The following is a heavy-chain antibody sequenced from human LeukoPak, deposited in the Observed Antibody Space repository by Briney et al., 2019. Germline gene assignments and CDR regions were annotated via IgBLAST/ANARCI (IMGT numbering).Heavy chain of an antibody. D-gene: IGHD3-3*01. CDR3: ARGEQLRFLECIDY. Sequence: ASVKVSCKASGYTLTRHAMNWVRQAPGQGLEWMGWINTNTGNPTYAQGFTGRFVFSLDTSVSTAYLQISSLKAEDTAVYYCARGEQLRFLECIDYWGQGTLVTVSS. CDR1: GYTLTRHA. CDR2: INTNTGNP. V-gene: IGHV7-4-1*02. J-gene: IGHJ4*02.